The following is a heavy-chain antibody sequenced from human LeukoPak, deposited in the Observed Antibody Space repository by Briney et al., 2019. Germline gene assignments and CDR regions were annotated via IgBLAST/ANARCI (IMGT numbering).Heavy chain of an antibody. Sequence: GGSLRLSCAASGLTFSSYSMNWVRQAPGKGLEWVSSISSSSSYIYYADSVKGRFTISRDNAKNSMYLQMNSLRAEDTAVYHCAREGSEGYSYGFMDVWGKGTTVTVSS. J-gene: IGHJ6*03. CDR3: AREGSEGYSYGFMDV. D-gene: IGHD5-18*01. V-gene: IGHV3-21*01. CDR2: ISSSSSYI. CDR1: GLTFSSYS.